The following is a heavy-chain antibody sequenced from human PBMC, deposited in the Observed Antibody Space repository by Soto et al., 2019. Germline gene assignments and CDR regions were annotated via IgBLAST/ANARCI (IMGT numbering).Heavy chain of an antibody. CDR2: ISGSGGST. V-gene: IGHV3-23*01. J-gene: IGHJ4*02. CDR3: AKYEMMAVAAPHFDY. CDR1: GFTFSSYA. Sequence: GGSLRLSCAASGFTFSSYAMSWVRQAPGKGLEWVSAISGSGGSTYYADSVKGRFTISRDNSKNTLYLQMNSLRAEDTAVYYCAKYEMMAVAAPHFDYWGQGTLVTVSS. D-gene: IGHD2-15*01.